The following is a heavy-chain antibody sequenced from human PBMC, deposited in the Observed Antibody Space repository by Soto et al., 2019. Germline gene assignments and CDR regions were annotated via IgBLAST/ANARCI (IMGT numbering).Heavy chain of an antibody. CDR1: GGSISSGGYY. J-gene: IGHJ4*02. V-gene: IGHV4-31*03. D-gene: IGHD6-19*01. CDR2: IYDSGST. CDR3: ASQATGWYPDY. Sequence: QVELQESGPGLVKPSQTLSLTCTVSGGSISSGGYYWSWIRQHPGKGLEWIGYIYDSGSTYYNPSLQGRVTISVDTSKNQFSLKLSSVTAADTGVYYCASQATGWYPDYWGQGTLVTVSS.